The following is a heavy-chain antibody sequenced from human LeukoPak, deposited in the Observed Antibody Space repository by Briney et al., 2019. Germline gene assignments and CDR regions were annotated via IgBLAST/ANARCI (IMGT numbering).Heavy chain of an antibody. J-gene: IGHJ4*02. Sequence: SETLSLTCTVSGGSISSYYWSWIRQPPGKGLEWIGYIYYSGSTNYNPSLKSRVTISVDTSKNQFSLKLSSVTAADTAVYYCAGASYHSSGVHWGQGTLVTVSS. D-gene: IGHD3-22*01. CDR2: IYYSGST. V-gene: IGHV4-59*01. CDR1: GGSISSYY. CDR3: AGASYHSSGVH.